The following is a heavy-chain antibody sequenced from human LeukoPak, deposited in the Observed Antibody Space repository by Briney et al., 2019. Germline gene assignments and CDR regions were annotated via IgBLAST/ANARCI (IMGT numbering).Heavy chain of an antibody. CDR2: INQDASEK. J-gene: IGHJ4*02. D-gene: IGHD3-22*01. V-gene: IGHV3-7*01. CDR1: GFTFSCNL. CDR3: ARDLSDSSGFFDY. Sequence: GGSLRLSCVASGFTFSCNLMSWVRQAPGKGLQWVASINQDASEKYYVDSVKGRFTISRDNAKNSLYLQMNSLRAEDTAVYYCARDLSDSSGFFDYWGQGAQVTVSS.